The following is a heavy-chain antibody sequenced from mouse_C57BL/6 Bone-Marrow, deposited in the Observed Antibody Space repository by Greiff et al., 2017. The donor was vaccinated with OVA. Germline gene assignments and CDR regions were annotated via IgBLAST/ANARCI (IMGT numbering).Heavy chain of an antibody. D-gene: IGHD4-1*01. J-gene: IGHJ3*01. CDR1: GYTFTSYT. CDR3: AKLTGTSWFAY. V-gene: IGHV1-4*01. CDR2: INPSSGYT. Sequence: QVQLQQSGADLARPGASVKMSCKASGYTFTSYTMHWVKQRPGQGLEWIGYINPSSGYTKYNQKFKDKATLTADKSSSTAYMQLSSLTSEDSAVYYCAKLTGTSWFAYWGQGTLVTVSA.